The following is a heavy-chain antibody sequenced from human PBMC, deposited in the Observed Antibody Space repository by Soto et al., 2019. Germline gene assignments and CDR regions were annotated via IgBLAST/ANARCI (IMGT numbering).Heavy chain of an antibody. CDR1: GFTFNMYA. J-gene: IGHJ4*02. V-gene: IGHV3-23*01. CDR2: ITGSGVST. Sequence: EVQLLESGGGLVQPGGSLTLSCTASGFTFNMYAMSWVRQAPGKALEWVSAITGSGVSTYYADSVKGRFTISRDNSKNSLYLQMNSLRAEDTAVYYCARLYDRGVFDHWGQGTLVTVSS. CDR3: ARLYDRGVFDH. D-gene: IGHD3-16*01.